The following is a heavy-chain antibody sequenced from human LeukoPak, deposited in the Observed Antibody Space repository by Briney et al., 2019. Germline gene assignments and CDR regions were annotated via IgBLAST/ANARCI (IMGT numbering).Heavy chain of an antibody. D-gene: IGHD2-15*01. J-gene: IGHJ3*02. V-gene: IGHV1-2*02. CDR1: GYTFTGYY. Sequence: GASVKVSCKASGYTFTGYYMHWVRQAPGQGLEWMGWINPNSGGTNYAQKFQGRVTMTRDTSISTAYMELSGLRSDDTAVYYCARPQAATLIVMGEDAFDIWGQGTMVTVSS. CDR2: INPNSGGT. CDR3: ARPQAATLIVMGEDAFDI.